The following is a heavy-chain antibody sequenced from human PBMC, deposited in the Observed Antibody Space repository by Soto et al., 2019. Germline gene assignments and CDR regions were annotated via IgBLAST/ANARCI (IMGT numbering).Heavy chain of an antibody. J-gene: IGHJ4*02. V-gene: IGHV1-18*04. Sequence: QVQVMQSGAEVKKPGDSVKVSCKTSGYIFSDYGINWVRQAPGQGLEWMGWISGYSGNANLAQKFQGRVTMTTDKATSTAYMELRRLRSDDTAVYYCAKRTSGTTWGDSDYWGQGTLVTVSS. D-gene: IGHD4-17*01. CDR3: AKRTSGTTWGDSDY. CDR1: GYIFSDYG. CDR2: ISGYSGNA.